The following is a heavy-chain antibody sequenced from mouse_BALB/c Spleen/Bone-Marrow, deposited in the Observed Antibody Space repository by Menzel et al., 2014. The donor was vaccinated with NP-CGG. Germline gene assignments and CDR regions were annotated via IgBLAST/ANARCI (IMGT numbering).Heavy chain of an antibody. V-gene: IGHV1-67*01. J-gene: IGHJ3*01. CDR1: GYTFTDYA. D-gene: IGHD2-14*01. Sequence: QVQLKHSGPELVRPGVSVKISCKGSGYTFTDYAMHWVKQSHAKSLEWIGAISTYSGNTNYNQKFKGKDAMTVDKSSSTAYMELARLTSEDSAIYYRARGNRYDGAWFAYWGQGTLVTVSA. CDR3: ARGNRYDGAWFAY. CDR2: ISTYSGNT.